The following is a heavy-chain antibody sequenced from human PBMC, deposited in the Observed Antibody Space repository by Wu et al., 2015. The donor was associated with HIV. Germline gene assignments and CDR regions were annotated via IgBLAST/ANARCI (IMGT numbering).Heavy chain of an antibody. D-gene: IGHD6-13*01. Sequence: QVQLVQSGAEVKRPGSSVKVSCKASGGTFSSFAISWVRQAPGQGLEWMGGIIPIFGTANYAQKFQGRVTITTDEVTSTANMELSSLRSEDTAVYYCARVLATGQQLANFDYWGQGTLVTVSS. V-gene: IGHV1-69*05. CDR2: IIPIFGTA. J-gene: IGHJ4*02. CDR3: ARVLATGQQLANFDY. CDR1: GGTFSSFA.